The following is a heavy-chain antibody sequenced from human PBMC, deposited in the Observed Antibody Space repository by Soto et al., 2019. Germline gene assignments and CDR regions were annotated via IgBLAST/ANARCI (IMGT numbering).Heavy chain of an antibody. D-gene: IGHD5-12*01. CDR3: ATSQGGYGAYAPTRFDF. J-gene: IGHJ4*02. Sequence: QLQLQESGPGLVKPSETLSLTCTVSGGSISSSSYYWGWIRQPPGKGLEWIGSIYYSGSTYHNPSLKSRVTISVDTSKNQFSLKLNSVTATDTAVSYCATSQGGYGAYAPTRFDFWGQGTLVIGSS. CDR1: GGSISSSSYY. V-gene: IGHV4-39*01. CDR2: IYYSGST.